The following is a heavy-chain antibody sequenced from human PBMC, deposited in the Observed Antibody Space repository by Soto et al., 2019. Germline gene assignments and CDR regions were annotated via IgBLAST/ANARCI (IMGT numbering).Heavy chain of an antibody. CDR3: ARGPDDYGDYDNWFDP. CDR1: GGSISSGGYY. Sequence: QVQLQESGPGLVKPSQTLSLTCTVSGGSISSGGYYWSWIRQHPGKGLEWIGYIYYSGSTYYNPSLKSRVTISVDTCMNQFSLELSSVPAADTAVYYCARGPDDYGDYDNWFDPWGQGTLVTVSS. V-gene: IGHV4-31*03. CDR2: IYYSGST. J-gene: IGHJ5*02. D-gene: IGHD4-17*01.